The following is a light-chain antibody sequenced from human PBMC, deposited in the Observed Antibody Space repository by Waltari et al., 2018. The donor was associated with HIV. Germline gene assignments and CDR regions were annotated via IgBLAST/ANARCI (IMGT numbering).Light chain of an antibody. CDR3: CSYAGSSTLV. CDR1: SSDAGSYNL. Sequence: QSALTQPASVSGSPGPSITIPCTGTSSDAGSYNLVSWYQQHPGKAPKLMIYEVSKRPSGVSNRFSGSKSGNTASLTISGLQAEDEADYYCCSYAGSSTLVFGGGTKLTVL. J-gene: IGLJ2*01. V-gene: IGLV2-23*02. CDR2: EVS.